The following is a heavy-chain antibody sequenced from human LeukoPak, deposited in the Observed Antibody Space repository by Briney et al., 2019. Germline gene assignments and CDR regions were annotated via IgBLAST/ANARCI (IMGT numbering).Heavy chain of an antibody. D-gene: IGHD1-26*01. CDR3: ARGIAGSFYY. CDR1: GYTFTGYY. CDR2: IHPNNGGT. J-gene: IGHJ4*02. V-gene: IGHV1-2*02. Sequence: GASVKVSCKASGYTFTGYYIHWLRQAPGQGLEWMGWIHPNNGGTSCAQKFQGRVTMTRDTSISTAYMELTTLTSGDTAVYYCARGIAGSFYYWGQGTEVTVSS.